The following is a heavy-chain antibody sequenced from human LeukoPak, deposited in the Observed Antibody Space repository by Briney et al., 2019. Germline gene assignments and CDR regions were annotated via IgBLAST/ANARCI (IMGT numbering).Heavy chain of an antibody. J-gene: IGHJ4*02. V-gene: IGHV3-21*01. CDR3: ARAAYGDYYFDY. Sequence: GSLRLSCAASGFTFSSYSMNWVRQAPEKGLEWVSSVSSSSSYIYYADSVKGRFTISRDNAKNSLYLQMNSLRAEDTAVYYCARAAYGDYYFDYWGQGTLVTVSS. CDR1: GFTFSSYS. D-gene: IGHD4-17*01. CDR2: VSSSSSYI.